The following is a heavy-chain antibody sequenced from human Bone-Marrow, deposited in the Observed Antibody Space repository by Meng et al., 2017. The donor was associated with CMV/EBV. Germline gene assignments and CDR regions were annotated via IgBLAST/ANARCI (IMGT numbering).Heavy chain of an antibody. V-gene: IGHV5-51*01. CDR1: GFSFTTYR. CDR2: IYPGDSDI. Sequence: GGSLRLSCTGSGFSFTTYRIGWVRQIPGKGLEWMGIIYPGDSDITYGPSFQGQVTISADKSISTAYLQLNSLKASDTAMDYCARIERHCTNTNYYNVYYSGMDVWGQGTTVTVSS. CDR3: ARIERHCTNTNYYNVYYSGMDV. D-gene: IGHD2-8*01. J-gene: IGHJ6*02.